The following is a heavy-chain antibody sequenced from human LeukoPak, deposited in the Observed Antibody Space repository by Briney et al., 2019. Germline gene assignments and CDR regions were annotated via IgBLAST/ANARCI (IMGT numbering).Heavy chain of an antibody. D-gene: IGHD5-12*01. CDR3: ARASGYAEVEY. CDR1: GDSISNYY. J-gene: IGHJ4*02. Sequence: SQTLSLTCTVSGDSISNYYWTWIRQPPGKGLEWIGYIYYTGSTNYNPSLKSRVTISVDTSKNQFSLKLSSVTAADTAVYYCARASGYAEVEYWGQGTLVTVSS. CDR2: IYYTGST. V-gene: IGHV4-59*01.